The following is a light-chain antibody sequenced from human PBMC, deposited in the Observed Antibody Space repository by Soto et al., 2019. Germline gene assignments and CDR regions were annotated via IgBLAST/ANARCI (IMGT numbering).Light chain of an antibody. Sequence: QSVLTQPRSVSGSPGQSVTISCTGTSSDVGGYNSVSWHQQHPGKAPKLMIYDVSKRPSGVPDRFSGSKSGNTASLTISGLQAEDEADYYCCSYVGTYSLVFGEGTKLTVL. CDR3: CSYVGTYSLV. J-gene: IGLJ2*01. CDR1: SSDVGGYNS. V-gene: IGLV2-11*01. CDR2: DVS.